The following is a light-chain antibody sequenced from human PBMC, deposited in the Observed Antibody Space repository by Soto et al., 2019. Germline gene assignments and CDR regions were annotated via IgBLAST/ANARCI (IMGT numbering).Light chain of an antibody. CDR1: QSVGSS. Sequence: EIVLTQSPATLSLSPGERATLSCRASQSVGSSLAWYQQQPGQAPRLLIYDASTRATGIPARFSGSGSGTDFTLTISSLEPEDFAVYYCQQRSNWPSFGGGTKVEIK. CDR2: DAS. CDR3: QQRSNWPS. V-gene: IGKV3-11*01. J-gene: IGKJ4*01.